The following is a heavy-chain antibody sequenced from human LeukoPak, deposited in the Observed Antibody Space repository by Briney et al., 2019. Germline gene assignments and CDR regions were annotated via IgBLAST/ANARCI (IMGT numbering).Heavy chain of an antibody. CDR2: INPNSGGT. J-gene: IGHJ4*02. D-gene: IGHD6-13*01. Sequence: ASVKVSCKASGYTFTGYYMHWVRQAPGQGLEWMGWINPNSGGTNYAQKFQGRVTMTRDTSISTAYMELRSLRSNDTAVYYCARDSPIYSSSLDYWGQGTLVTVSS. V-gene: IGHV1-2*02. CDR1: GYTFTGYY. CDR3: ARDSPIYSSSLDY.